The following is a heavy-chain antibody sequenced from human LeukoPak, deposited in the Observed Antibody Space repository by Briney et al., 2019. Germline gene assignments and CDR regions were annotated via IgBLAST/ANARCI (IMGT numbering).Heavy chain of an antibody. CDR1: GFTFSSYS. CDR3: ASQVPHDAFDI. J-gene: IGHJ3*02. CDR2: ISSSSSYI. Sequence: GGSLRVSCAASGFTFSSYSMNWVRQAPGKGLEWVSSISSSSSYIYYADSVKGRFTISRDNAKNSLYLQMNSLRAEDTAVYYCASQVPHDAFDIWGQGTMVTVSS. V-gene: IGHV3-21*01.